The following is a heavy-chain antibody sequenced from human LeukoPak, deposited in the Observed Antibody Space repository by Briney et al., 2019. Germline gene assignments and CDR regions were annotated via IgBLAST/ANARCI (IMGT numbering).Heavy chain of an antibody. V-gene: IGHV4-30-2*01. J-gene: IGHJ3*02. CDR3: ARVETAILTGMGAFDI. Sequence: SQTLSLTCAVSGGSISSGGYSWSWIRQPPGKGLEWIGYVYHSGSTYYNPSLKSRVTISVDRSKNQFSLKLSSVTAADTAVYYCARVETAILTGMGAFDIWGQGTMVTVSS. D-gene: IGHD2-21*02. CDR2: VYHSGST. CDR1: GGSISSGGYS.